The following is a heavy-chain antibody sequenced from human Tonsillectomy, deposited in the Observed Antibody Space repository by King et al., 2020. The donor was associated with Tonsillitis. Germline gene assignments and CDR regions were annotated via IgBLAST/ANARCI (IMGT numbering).Heavy chain of an antibody. J-gene: IGHJ6*03. CDR1: RFTFSDSY. Sequence: VQLVESGGGLVKPGGSLRLSCAASRFTFSDSYMSWIRQAPGKGLEWVSYISSIGNTIYYADSVKGRFTISRDNAKNSLYLQMNSLRAEDTAVYYCARSTGLGLYYYYMDVWGKGTTVTVSS. V-gene: IGHV3-11*01. CDR3: ARSTGLGLYYYYMDV. D-gene: IGHD3/OR15-3a*01. CDR2: ISSIGNTI.